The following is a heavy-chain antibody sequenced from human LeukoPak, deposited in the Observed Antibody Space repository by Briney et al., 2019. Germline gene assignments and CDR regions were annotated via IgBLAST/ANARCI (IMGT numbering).Heavy chain of an antibody. CDR3: ARVENSSGWEFDY. Sequence: GGSLRLSCAASGFTFSSYEMNWVRQAPGKGLDWVSYISSSGSAIYYADSVKGRFTISRDNAKNSLYLQMNSLRAEDTAIYYCARVENSSGWEFDYWGQGILVTVSS. CDR1: GFTFSSYE. CDR2: ISSSGSAI. J-gene: IGHJ4*02. D-gene: IGHD6-19*01. V-gene: IGHV3-48*03.